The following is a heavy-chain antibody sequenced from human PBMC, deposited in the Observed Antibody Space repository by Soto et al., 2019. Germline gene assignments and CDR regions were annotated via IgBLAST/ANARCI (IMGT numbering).Heavy chain of an antibody. CDR3: AREREVDPAMVTGSYFDY. D-gene: IGHD5-18*01. Sequence: QVQLVQSGAEVKKPGSSVKVSCKASGGTFSSYAISWVRQAPGQGLEWMGGIIHIFGTANYAQKFQGRVTIAADNSTSTAYMELNSLRSEDTAVYYCAREREVDPAMVTGSYFDYWGQGTLVTVSS. V-gene: IGHV1-69*06. J-gene: IGHJ4*01. CDR1: GGTFSSYA. CDR2: IIHIFGTA.